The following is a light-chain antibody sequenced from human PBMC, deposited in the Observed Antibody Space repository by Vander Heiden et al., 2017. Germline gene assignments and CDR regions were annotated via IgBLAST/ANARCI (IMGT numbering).Light chain of an antibody. CDR3: QQLNSYPPLT. CDR1: QGISSY. Sequence: DIQLTQSPSFLSASVGDRVTITCRASQGISSYLAWYQQKPGKAPKLLIYAASTLQSGVPSRFSGSGYGKEFTLTISSRQPEDFATYYCQQLNSYPPLTFGGGTKVEIK. J-gene: IGKJ4*01. V-gene: IGKV1-9*01. CDR2: AAS.